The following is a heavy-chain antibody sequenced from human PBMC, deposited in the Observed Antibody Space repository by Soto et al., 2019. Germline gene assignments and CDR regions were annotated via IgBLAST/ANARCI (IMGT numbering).Heavy chain of an antibody. J-gene: IGHJ6*03. V-gene: IGHV4-59*01. CDR2: IYYSGST. Sequence: SETLSLTCTVSGGSISSYYWSWIRQPPGKGLEWIGYIYYSGSTNYNPSLKSRVTISVDTSKNQFSLKLSSVTAADTAVYYCARDSEDCTNGVCPQGYMDVWGKGTTVTVSS. CDR3: ARDSEDCTNGVCPQGYMDV. D-gene: IGHD2-8*01. CDR1: GGSISSYY.